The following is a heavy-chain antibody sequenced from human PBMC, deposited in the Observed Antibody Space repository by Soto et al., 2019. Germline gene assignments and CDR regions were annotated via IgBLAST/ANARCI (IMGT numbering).Heavy chain of an antibody. CDR3: ARVETCSSTSCYSVFDY. J-gene: IGHJ4*02. D-gene: IGHD2-2*01. Sequence: EVQLVESGGGLVQPGGSLRLSCAASGFTFSSYWMHRVRQAPGKGLVWVSRINSDGSSTTYADSVKGRFTISRDNAKNTLYLQMNSLRAEDTAVYYCARVETCSSTSCYSVFDYWGQGPLVSVSS. CDR2: INSDGSST. CDR1: GFTFSSYW. V-gene: IGHV3-74*03.